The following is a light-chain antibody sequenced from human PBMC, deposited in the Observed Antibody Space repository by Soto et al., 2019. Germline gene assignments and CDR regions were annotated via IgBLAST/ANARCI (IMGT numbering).Light chain of an antibody. CDR2: DVS. J-gene: IGLJ1*01. V-gene: IGLV2-11*01. CDR1: SSDVGGYKY. CDR3: SSYAGSYTFGV. Sequence: QSVLTQPRSVSGSPGQSVTISCTGTSSDVGGYKYVSWYQHHPGKAPKLMIYDVSKRPSGVPDRFSGSKSGNTASLTISRLQPDDDSDYYCSSYAGSYTFGVFSTGTNVTGL.